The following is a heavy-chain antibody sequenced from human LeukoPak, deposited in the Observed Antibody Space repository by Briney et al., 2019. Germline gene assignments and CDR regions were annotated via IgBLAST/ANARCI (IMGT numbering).Heavy chain of an antibody. Sequence: GGSLRLSCAASGFTFSSYSIHWVRQAPGKGLEWVAVISYAGINKYYADSVKGRFTISRDNSKNTLYLQMNSLRAEDTAVYYCAKGPLIEVAGTTWDYWGQGTLVTVSS. V-gene: IGHV3-30-3*01. CDR3: AKGPLIEVAGTTWDY. D-gene: IGHD6-19*01. J-gene: IGHJ4*02. CDR2: ISYAGINK. CDR1: GFTFSSYS.